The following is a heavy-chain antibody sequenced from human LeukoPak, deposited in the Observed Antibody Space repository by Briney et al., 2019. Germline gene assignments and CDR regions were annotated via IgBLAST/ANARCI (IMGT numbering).Heavy chain of an antibody. CDR2: INPNSGDT. CDR3: ARSAEHCNNGVCFTDYYMDV. Sequence: ASVKVSCKASGYTFTDYYMHWVRQAPGQGLEWMGRINPNSGDTNYAQNFQGRVTMTRDTSITTAYMELSSLTSADTAVYFCARSAEHCNNGVCFTDYYMDVWGKGTTVTVSS. J-gene: IGHJ6*03. D-gene: IGHD2-8*01. V-gene: IGHV1-2*06. CDR1: GYTFTDYY.